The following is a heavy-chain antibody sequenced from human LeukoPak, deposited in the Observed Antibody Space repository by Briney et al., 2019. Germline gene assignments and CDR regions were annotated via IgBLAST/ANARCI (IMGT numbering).Heavy chain of an antibody. D-gene: IGHD3-22*01. V-gene: IGHV1-2*04. CDR1: GYSFTDYY. Sequence: ASVNVSCKASGYSFTDYYIHWVRQAPGQGLEWMGWINPFSGGTKYAQKFQGWVTMTRDTSISTAYMELRSLRSDDTAVYYCARDNMAVLKYDSAQVGDDAFDIWGQGTMVTVSS. J-gene: IGHJ3*02. CDR2: INPFSGGT. CDR3: ARDNMAVLKYDSAQVGDDAFDI.